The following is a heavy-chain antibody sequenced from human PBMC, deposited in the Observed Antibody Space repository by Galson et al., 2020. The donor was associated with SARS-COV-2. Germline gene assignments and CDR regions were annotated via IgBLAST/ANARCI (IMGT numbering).Heavy chain of an antibody. CDR2: TSHSGGT. CDR3: ARLHYGEYAPEAFDI. V-gene: IGHV4-30-2*01. Sequence: SETLSLTCAVSGPSISSGSYSWNWIRQPPGKGLEWIGYTSHSGGTYYNPSLKSRVTISGDRSKNQFSLRLSSVTAADTAVYYCARLHYGEYAPEAFDIWGPGTRVTVAS. D-gene: IGHD4-17*01. J-gene: IGHJ3*02. CDR1: GPSISSGSYS.